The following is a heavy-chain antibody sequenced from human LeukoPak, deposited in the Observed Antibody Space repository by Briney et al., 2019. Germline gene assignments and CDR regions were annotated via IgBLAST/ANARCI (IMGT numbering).Heavy chain of an antibody. CDR3: AKDGGEYYYDSSGYPDY. CDR2: ISWDGGST. J-gene: IGHJ4*02. CDR1: GFTFDDYA. D-gene: IGHD3-22*01. Sequence: GGSLRLSCAASGFTFDDYAMHWVRQAPGKGLEWVSLISWDGGSTYYADSVKGRFTISRDNSKNSLYLQMSSLRTEDTALYYCAKDGGEYYYDSSGYPDYWGQGTLVTVSS. V-gene: IGHV3-43D*03.